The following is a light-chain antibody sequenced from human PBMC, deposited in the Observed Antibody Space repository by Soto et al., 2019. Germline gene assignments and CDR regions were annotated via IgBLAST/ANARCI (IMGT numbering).Light chain of an antibody. Sequence: EIVLTQSPATLSLSPGERATLSCRAGQSVSSYLAWYQQKPGQAPRLLIYDASNRATGIPARFSGSGSGTDFTLTISSLEPEDFAVYYCQQRSNWPPITFGQGTRLVIK. CDR2: DAS. J-gene: IGKJ5*01. V-gene: IGKV3-11*01. CDR1: QSVSSY. CDR3: QQRSNWPPIT.